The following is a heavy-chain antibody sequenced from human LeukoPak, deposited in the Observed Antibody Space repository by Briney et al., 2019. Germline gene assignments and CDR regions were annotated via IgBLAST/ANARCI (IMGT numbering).Heavy chain of an antibody. V-gene: IGHV3-48*01. CDR3: ARDLVCINGVCYSY. CDR2: ISSSSSTI. D-gene: IGHD2-8*01. J-gene: IGHJ4*02. CDR1: GFTFSSYS. Sequence: GGSLRLSCAASGFTFSSYSMNWVRQAPGKGLEWVSYISSSSSTIYYADSVKGRFTISRDNSKNTLYLQMNSLRAEDTAVYYCARDLVCINGVCYSYWGQGTLVTVSS.